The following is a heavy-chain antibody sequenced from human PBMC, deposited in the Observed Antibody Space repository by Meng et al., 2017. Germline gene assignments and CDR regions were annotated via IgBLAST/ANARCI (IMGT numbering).Heavy chain of an antibody. CDR1: GFTFSSYA. J-gene: IGHJ4*02. Sequence: GGVVQPGRSLRLSCAASGFTFSSYAMHWVRQAPGKGLEWVAVISYDGSNKYYADSVKGRFTISRDNSKNTLYLQMNSLRAEDTAVYYCARSSGYLDYWGQGTLVTVSS. CDR2: ISYDGSNK. CDR3: ARSSGYLDY. V-gene: IGHV3-30*01. D-gene: IGHD6-19*01.